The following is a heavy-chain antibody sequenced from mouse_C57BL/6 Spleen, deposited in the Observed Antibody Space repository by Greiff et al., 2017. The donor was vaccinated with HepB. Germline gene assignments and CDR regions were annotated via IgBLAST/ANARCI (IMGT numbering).Heavy chain of an antibody. V-gene: IGHV5-17*01. CDR3: ARIYDSLTRGAMDY. CDR2: ISSGSSTI. D-gene: IGHD2-4*01. J-gene: IGHJ4*01. CDR1: GFTFSDYG. Sequence: EVQLVESGGGLVKPGGSLKLSCAASGFTFSDYGMHWVRQAPEKGLEWVAYISSGSSTIYYADTVKGRFTISRDNAKNTLFLQMTSLRSEDTAMYYCARIYDSLTRGAMDYWGQGTSVTVSS.